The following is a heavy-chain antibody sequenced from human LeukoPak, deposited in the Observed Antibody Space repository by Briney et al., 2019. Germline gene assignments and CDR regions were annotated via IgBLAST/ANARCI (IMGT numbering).Heavy chain of an antibody. CDR1: GFTFSSYS. CDR3: AKLKTYYYDSRLGAFDI. Sequence: GGSLRLSCAASGFTFSSYSMNWVRQAPGKGLEWVSSISSSSSYIYYADSVKGRFTISRDNAKNSLYLQMNSLKAEDTAVYYCAKLKTYYYDSRLGAFDIWGQGTMVTVSS. CDR2: ISSSSSYI. V-gene: IGHV3-21*01. J-gene: IGHJ3*02. D-gene: IGHD3-22*01.